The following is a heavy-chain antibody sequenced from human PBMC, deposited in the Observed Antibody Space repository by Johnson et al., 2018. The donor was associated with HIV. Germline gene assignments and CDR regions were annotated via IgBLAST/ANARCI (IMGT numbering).Heavy chain of an antibody. Sequence: QVQLVESGGGVVQPGRSLRLSCVASGFTFNSYAMHWVRQAPGKGLEWVAVISYDGSNKYHAESVRGRFTISRDHSKNTLYLQMNSLRAEDTAVYYCARVRVKRVYSSSWYGGAFDIWGQGTMVTVSS. CDR1: GFTFNSYA. CDR2: ISYDGSNK. CDR3: ARVRVKRVYSSSWYGGAFDI. J-gene: IGHJ3*02. D-gene: IGHD6-13*01. V-gene: IGHV3-30-3*01.